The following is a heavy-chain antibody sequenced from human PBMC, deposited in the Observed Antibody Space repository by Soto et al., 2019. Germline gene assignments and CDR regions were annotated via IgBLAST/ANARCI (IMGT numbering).Heavy chain of an antibody. CDR3: ARAPTYYYDSSGHSPGWFDP. CDR1: GGSISSGGYS. CDR2: IYHSGST. J-gene: IGHJ5*02. V-gene: IGHV4-30-2*01. Sequence: QLQLQESGSGLVKPSQTLSLTCAVSGGSISSGGYSWSWIRQPPGKGLEWIGYIYHSGSTYYNPSLKSRVTTSVDRSKNQFSLKLSSVTAADTAVYYCARAPTYYYDSSGHSPGWFDPWGQGTLVTVSS. D-gene: IGHD3-22*01.